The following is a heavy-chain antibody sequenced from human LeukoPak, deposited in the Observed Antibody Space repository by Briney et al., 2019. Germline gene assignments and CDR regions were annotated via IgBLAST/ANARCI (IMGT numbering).Heavy chain of an antibody. V-gene: IGHV1-2*02. CDR3: ARGYWARFGEPDFDY. J-gene: IGHJ4*02. CDR2: INPNSGGT. D-gene: IGHD3-10*01. CDR1: GYTLTGYY. Sequence: APVKVSCKASGYTLTGYYMHWVGQAPGQGLEGMGWINPNSGGTNYAQKFQGRVTMTRDTSISTAYMELSRLRSDDTAVYYCARGYWARFGEPDFDYWGQGTLVTVSS.